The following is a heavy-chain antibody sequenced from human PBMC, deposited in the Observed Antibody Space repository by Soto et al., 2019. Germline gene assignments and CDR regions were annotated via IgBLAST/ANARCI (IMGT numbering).Heavy chain of an antibody. CDR2: VNAYNGNT. D-gene: IGHD6-19*01. V-gene: IGHV1-18*01. Sequence: QVQLVQSGAEVKKPGDSVKVSCKASGYTCTSYGISWVRQAPGQGLEWMGWVNAYNGNTNYAQKFQGRVTMTTDTSTSTAYMELRSLRSDDTVVYYCAREAVSGRTGFDYWGQGTLVTVSS. J-gene: IGHJ4*02. CDR3: AREAVSGRTGFDY. CDR1: GYTCTSYG.